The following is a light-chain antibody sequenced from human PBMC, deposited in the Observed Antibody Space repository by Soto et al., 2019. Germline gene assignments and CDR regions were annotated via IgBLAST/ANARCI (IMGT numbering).Light chain of an antibody. J-gene: IGKJ1*01. V-gene: IGKV3-20*01. Sequence: EIVLTQSPGTLSLSPGERATLSCRASQSVSSSYLAWYQQKPGQAPRLLIYGAASMSTGIPDRFSGSGSGTDFTLTITRLEPEDCAVYYCQEYCNSPLTFGQGTKVDIK. CDR3: QEYCNSPLT. CDR2: GAA. CDR1: QSVSSSY.